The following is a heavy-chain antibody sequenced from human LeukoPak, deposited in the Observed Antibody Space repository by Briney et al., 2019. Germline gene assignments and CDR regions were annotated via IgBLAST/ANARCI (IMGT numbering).Heavy chain of an antibody. Sequence: GGSLRLSCAASGFTFSSYSMSWVRQAPGKGLEWVSAISSSGGSTYHADSVKGGFTISIYNSKNTLYLQMNSLRAEDTAVYYCAKGGHSGYDFYFDYWGQGTLVTVSS. V-gene: IGHV3-23*01. J-gene: IGHJ4*02. D-gene: IGHD5-12*01. CDR3: AKGGHSGYDFYFDY. CDR2: ISSSGGST. CDR1: GFTFSSYS.